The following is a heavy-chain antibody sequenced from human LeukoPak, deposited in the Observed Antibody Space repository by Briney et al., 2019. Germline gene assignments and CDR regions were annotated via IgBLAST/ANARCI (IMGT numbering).Heavy chain of an antibody. J-gene: IGHJ3*02. CDR2: KYARGSN. CDR3: ARGRYCSADICTGGDSFDI. D-gene: IGHD2-15*01. Sequence: RASETLSLTCTVSGGSISNYYWSWIRQPAGKGLEWIGRKYARGSNNYNPPVQSRVTMSVDTSKNQFSLKLRSVTAADTAVYYCARGRYCSADICTGGDSFDIWGQGTMVSVSP. CDR1: GGSISNYY. V-gene: IGHV4-4*07.